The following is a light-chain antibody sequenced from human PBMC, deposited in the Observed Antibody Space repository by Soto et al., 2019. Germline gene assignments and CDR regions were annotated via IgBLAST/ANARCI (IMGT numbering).Light chain of an antibody. CDR1: DSDIGNYNY. J-gene: IGLJ3*02. CDR2: GVT. CDR3: SSYTSYTTLWV. V-gene: IGLV2-14*01. Sequence: QSVLTQPASVSGSPGQSITSSCTGTDSDIGNYNYVSWYQQHPGKAPKLMIYGVTNRPSGVSDRFSGSKSGNAASLTISGLQAEDVADYYCSSYTSYTTLWVFGGGTKLTVL.